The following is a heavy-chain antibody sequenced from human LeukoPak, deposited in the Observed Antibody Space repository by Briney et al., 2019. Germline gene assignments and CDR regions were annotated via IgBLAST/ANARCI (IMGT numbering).Heavy chain of an antibody. Sequence: GGSLRLSCAASGFTFSIYGLHWVRQAPGKGLEGVAFIRYDASKRYYADSVKGRLTISRDNQKNTLYLQMNSLRPEDTAVYYCAKQGHSSGWYPTAVDTYFDYWGQGTLVTVSS. CDR2: IRYDASKR. V-gene: IGHV3-30*02. CDR3: AKQGHSSGWYPTAVDTYFDY. CDR1: GFTFSIYG. J-gene: IGHJ4*02. D-gene: IGHD6-13*01.